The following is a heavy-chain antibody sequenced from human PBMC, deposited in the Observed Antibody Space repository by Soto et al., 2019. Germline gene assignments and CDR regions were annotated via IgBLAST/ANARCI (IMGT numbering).Heavy chain of an antibody. V-gene: IGHV3-53*01. Sequence: GGSLRLSCAASGFTVSSNYMTWVRQAPGKGLEWVSVIYSGGTTYYADSVKGRFTISRDNAKNSVYLQMDSLRVEDTAVYYCAREGALKPFSSWGQGALVTVSS. J-gene: IGHJ5*02. CDR1: GFTVSSNY. CDR3: AREGALKPFSS. CDR2: IYSGGTT.